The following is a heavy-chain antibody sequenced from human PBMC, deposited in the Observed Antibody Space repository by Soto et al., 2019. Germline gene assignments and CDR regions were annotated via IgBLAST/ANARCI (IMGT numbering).Heavy chain of an antibody. J-gene: IGHJ1*01. CDR2: IYYSGST. Sequence: SETLSLTCTVSGGSISSGGYYWSWIRQHPGKGLEWIGYIYYSGSTYYNPSLKSRVTISVDTSKNQFSLKLSSVTAADTAVYYCADYCSSTSCSLEYFQHWGQGTLVTVSS. V-gene: IGHV4-31*03. D-gene: IGHD2-2*01. CDR1: GGSISSGGYY. CDR3: ADYCSSTSCSLEYFQH.